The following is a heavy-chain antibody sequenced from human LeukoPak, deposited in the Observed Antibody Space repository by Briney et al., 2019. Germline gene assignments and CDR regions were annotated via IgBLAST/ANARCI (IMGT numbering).Heavy chain of an antibody. J-gene: IGHJ4*02. D-gene: IGHD3-22*01. Sequence: GGSLRLSCAASGFTFDDYAMHWVRQAPGKGLEWVSLISWDGGSTYYADSVKGQFTISRDNSKNSLYLQMNSLRAEDTALYYCAKVDNDSSGYYLGYWGQGTLVTVSS. CDR3: AKVDNDSSGYYLGY. CDR1: GFTFDDYA. V-gene: IGHV3-43D*03. CDR2: ISWDGGST.